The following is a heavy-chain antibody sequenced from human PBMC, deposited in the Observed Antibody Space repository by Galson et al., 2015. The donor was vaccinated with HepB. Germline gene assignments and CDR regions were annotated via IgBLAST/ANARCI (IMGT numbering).Heavy chain of an antibody. CDR3: ARGHYGDYGGGFDY. CDR2: IIPIFGTA. D-gene: IGHD4-17*01. CDR1: GGTFSSYA. J-gene: IGHJ4*02. V-gene: IGHV1-69*06. Sequence: SVKVSCKASGGTFSSYAISWVRQAPGQGLEWMGGIIPIFGTANYAQKFQGRVTITADKSTSTAYMELSSLRSEDTAVYYCARGHYGDYGGGFDYWGQGTLVTVSS.